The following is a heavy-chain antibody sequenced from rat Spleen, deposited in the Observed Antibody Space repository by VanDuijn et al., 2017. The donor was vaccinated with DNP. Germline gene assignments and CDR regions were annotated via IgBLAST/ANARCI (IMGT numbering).Heavy chain of an antibody. D-gene: IGHD4-3*01. CDR2: IGSDDYAP. J-gene: IGHJ2*01. CDR3: TRWNSGHFDY. CDR1: GYTFSDYY. Sequence: EVQLVESGGGLVQPGRSLKLSCAASGYTFSDYYMAWVRQAPTKGLEWVAYIGSDDYAPYYGDSVKGRFTISRDNAKNTLYLQMNSLRSEDMATYYCTRWNSGHFDYWGQGVMVSVSS. V-gene: IGHV5-22*01.